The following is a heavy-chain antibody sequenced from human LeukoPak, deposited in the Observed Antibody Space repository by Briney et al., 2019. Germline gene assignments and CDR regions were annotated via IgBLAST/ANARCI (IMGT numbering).Heavy chain of an antibody. D-gene: IGHD3-3*01. CDR3: ARDRYYDFWSGYRHGLEGHYSMDV. Sequence: SETLSLTCAVYGGSFSGYYWSWIRQPPGKGLEWIGEVNHSGNTNYNPSLKSRVTISVDTSKNQFSLKLSSVTAADTAVYYCARDRYYDFWSGYRHGLEGHYSMDVWGKGTTVTVSS. CDR2: VNHSGNT. CDR1: GGSFSGYY. J-gene: IGHJ6*03. V-gene: IGHV4-34*01.